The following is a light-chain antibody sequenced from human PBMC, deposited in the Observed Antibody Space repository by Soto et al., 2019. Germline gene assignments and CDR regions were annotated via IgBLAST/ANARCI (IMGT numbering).Light chain of an antibody. V-gene: IGKV3-15*01. CDR3: QQYKNGPRMDT. CDR1: QSVSSN. Sequence: EIVMTQSPATLSVSPGERATLSCRASQSVSSNLAWYQQNPGQAPRLLIYGASTRATGIPARFSGSGSGTEFTLTISSQQAEDFAVYYRQQYKNGPRMDTCGQGTKLEIK. CDR2: GAS. J-gene: IGKJ2*01.